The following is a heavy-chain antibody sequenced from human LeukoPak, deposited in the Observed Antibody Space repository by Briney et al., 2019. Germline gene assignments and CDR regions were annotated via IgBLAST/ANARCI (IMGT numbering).Heavy chain of an antibody. J-gene: IGHJ5*02. CDR1: GFTFSSYG. CDR3: AKDHSTYDFWGGYSAGWFDP. Sequence: GRSLRLSCAASGFTFSSYGMHWVRQAPGKGLEWVAVISYDGSNKYYADSVKGRFTVSRDNSKNTLYLQMNSLRAEDTAVYYCAKDHSTYDFWGGYSAGWFDPWGQGTLVTVSS. V-gene: IGHV3-30*18. D-gene: IGHD3-3*01. CDR2: ISYDGSNK.